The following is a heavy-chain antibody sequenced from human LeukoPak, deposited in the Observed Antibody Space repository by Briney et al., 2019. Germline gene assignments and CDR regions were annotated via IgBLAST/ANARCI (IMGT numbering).Heavy chain of an antibody. Sequence: GGSLRLSCAASGFTFSSYWMSWVRQAPGKGLEWVANINQDGSGKYYVDSVKGRFTISRENAKNALYLQMNSLRAEDTALYYCARGLSVYYDSSGYYFWGQGTLVTVSS. D-gene: IGHD3-22*01. CDR1: GFTFSSYW. V-gene: IGHV3-7*03. CDR2: INQDGSGK. CDR3: ARGLSVYYDSSGYYF. J-gene: IGHJ4*02.